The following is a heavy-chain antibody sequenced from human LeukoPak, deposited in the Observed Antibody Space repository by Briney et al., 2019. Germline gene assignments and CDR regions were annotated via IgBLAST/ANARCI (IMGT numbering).Heavy chain of an antibody. CDR1: GGTFSSYA. CDR3: AADPYSSSSGGYYYYMDV. J-gene: IGHJ6*03. Sequence: SVKVSCKASGGTFSSYAISWVRQAPGQGLEWMGRIIPIFGTANYAQKFQGRVTITTDESTSTAYMELSSLRSEDTAVYYCAADPYSSSSGGYYYYMDVWGKGTTVTVSS. V-gene: IGHV1-69*05. CDR2: IIPIFGTA. D-gene: IGHD6-6*01.